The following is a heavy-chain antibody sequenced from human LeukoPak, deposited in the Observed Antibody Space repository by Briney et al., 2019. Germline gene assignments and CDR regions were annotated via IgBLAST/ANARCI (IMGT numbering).Heavy chain of an antibody. CDR2: INPSGGST. Sequence: ASVNVSCKASGYTFTSYYMHRVRQAPGQGLEWMGIINPSGGSTSYAQKFQGRVTMTRDTSTSTVYMELSSLRSEDTAVYYCARDLITGTTGEVDYYYGMDVWGQGTTVTVSS. V-gene: IGHV1-46*01. CDR1: GYTFTSYY. J-gene: IGHJ6*02. D-gene: IGHD1-7*01. CDR3: ARDLITGTTGEVDYYYGMDV.